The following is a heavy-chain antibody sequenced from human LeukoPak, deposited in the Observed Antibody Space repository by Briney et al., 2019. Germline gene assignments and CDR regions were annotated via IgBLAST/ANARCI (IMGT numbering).Heavy chain of an antibody. CDR3: ARGIAVAGILPRYFDY. V-gene: IGHV1-18*01. CDR2: ISAYNGNT. J-gene: IGHJ4*02. CDR1: GYTFTSYG. D-gene: IGHD6-19*01. Sequence: ASMKVSCKASGYTFTSYGVSWVRQAPGQGLEWMGWISAYNGNTNYAQKLQGRVTMTTDTSTSTAYMELRSLRSDDTAVYYCARGIAVAGILPRYFDYWGQGTLVTVSS.